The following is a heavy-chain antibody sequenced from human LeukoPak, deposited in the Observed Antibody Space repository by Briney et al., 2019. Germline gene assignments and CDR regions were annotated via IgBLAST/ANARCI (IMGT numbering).Heavy chain of an antibody. CDR2: TRKKANSYTT. J-gene: IGHJ4*02. Sequence: GGSLRLSCAASGFTFSDHYMDWVRQAPGKGRGWVGRTRKKANSYTTEYAASVKGRFTISRDDSKNSLYLQMNSLKTEDTAVYYCTLWFGEFAFDYWGQGTLVTVSS. D-gene: IGHD3-10*01. CDR1: GFTFSDHY. V-gene: IGHV3-72*01. CDR3: TLWFGEFAFDY.